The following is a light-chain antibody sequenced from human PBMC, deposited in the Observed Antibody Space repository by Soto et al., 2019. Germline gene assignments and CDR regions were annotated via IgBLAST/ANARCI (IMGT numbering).Light chain of an antibody. J-gene: IGKJ2*03. Sequence: EIVLTQSPGTLSLSPGERATLSCRASQTISSSHLAWYQQKPGRAPRILIYGASSRATGIPDRFSGSGSGADFTLTIRRLEPEDFAVYYCQQYVTSPPMYSFGQGTKLEIK. V-gene: IGKV3-20*01. CDR2: GAS. CDR3: QQYVTSPPMYS. CDR1: QTISSSH.